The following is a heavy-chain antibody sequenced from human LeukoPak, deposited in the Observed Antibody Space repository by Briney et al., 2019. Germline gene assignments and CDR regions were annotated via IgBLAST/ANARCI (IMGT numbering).Heavy chain of an antibody. D-gene: IGHD6-19*01. Sequence: GGSLRLSCAASGLTFGSYWMSWVRQAPGKGLEWVANIKEDGSEKHYVDSVKGRFTISRDNAENSLYLQMNSLRAEDTAVYYCAREIAVAGTFDYWGQGTLVTVSS. V-gene: IGHV3-7*03. CDR1: GLTFGSYW. CDR2: IKEDGSEK. J-gene: IGHJ4*02. CDR3: AREIAVAGTFDY.